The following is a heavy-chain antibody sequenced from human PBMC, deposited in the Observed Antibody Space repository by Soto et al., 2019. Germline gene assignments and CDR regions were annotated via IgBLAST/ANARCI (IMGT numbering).Heavy chain of an antibody. CDR1: GFTLSSYE. J-gene: IGHJ4*02. Sequence: GGSLRLSCAASGFTLSSYEMNWVRQAPGKGLEWVAYISTSGSTVYYADSVKGRFTISRDNAKKSVYLQMNSLRAEDTALYYCVRGADLQSNFDYWGQGTLVTVSS. V-gene: IGHV3-48*03. CDR3: VRGADLQSNFDY. CDR2: ISTSGSTV.